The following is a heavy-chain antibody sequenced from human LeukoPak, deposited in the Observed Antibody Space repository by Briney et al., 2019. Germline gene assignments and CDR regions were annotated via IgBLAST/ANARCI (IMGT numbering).Heavy chain of an antibody. CDR3: AKVSSGWYYVMVFFDY. CDR1: GFTFSSYA. J-gene: IGHJ4*02. V-gene: IGHV3-23*01. Sequence: PGGSLRLSCAASGFTFSSYAMSWVRQAPGKGLEWVSAISGSGGSTYYADSVKGRFTISRDNSKNTLYLQMNSLRAEDTAVYYCAKVSSGWYYVMVFFDYWGQGTLVTVSS. D-gene: IGHD6-19*01. CDR2: ISGSGGST.